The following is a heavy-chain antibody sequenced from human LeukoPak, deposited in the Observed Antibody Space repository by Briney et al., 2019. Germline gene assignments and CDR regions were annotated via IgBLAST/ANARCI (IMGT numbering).Heavy chain of an antibody. Sequence: PGGSLRLSCAASGFTFSSYSMNWVRQAPGKGLEWVSSISSSSSYIYYADSVKGRFTISRDNAKNSLYLQMNSLRAEDTAVYYCARVFGTAKHIGYWGQGTLVTVSS. J-gene: IGHJ4*02. CDR3: ARVFGTAKHIGY. V-gene: IGHV3-21*01. D-gene: IGHD1-1*01. CDR2: ISSSSSYI. CDR1: GFTFSSYS.